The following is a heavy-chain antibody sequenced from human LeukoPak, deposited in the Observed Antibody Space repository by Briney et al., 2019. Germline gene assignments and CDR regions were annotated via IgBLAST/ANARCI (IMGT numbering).Heavy chain of an antibody. V-gene: IGHV3-7*01. CDR2: IKQDGSEK. CDR1: GFTFSSYW. D-gene: IGHD6-13*01. J-gene: IGHJ4*02. CDR3: ARRPYSSSWYYFDY. Sequence: GGSLRLSCAASGFTFSSYWMSWVRQAPGKGLEWVANIKQDGSEKYYVDSVKGRFTISRDNAKNSLYLQMNSLRAEDTAVYYCARRPYSSSWYYFDYWGQGTLVTVSS.